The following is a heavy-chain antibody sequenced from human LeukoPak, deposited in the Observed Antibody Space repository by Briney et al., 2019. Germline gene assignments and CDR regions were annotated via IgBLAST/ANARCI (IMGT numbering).Heavy chain of an antibody. CDR3: ARGGDYGSGSFRWRHFDY. J-gene: IGHJ4*02. CDR1: GFTFSNSW. V-gene: IGHV3-74*01. Sequence: PGGSLRLSCAASGFTFSNSWMHWVRQPPGKGLVWVSRSNPDGSTTTYADSVQGRFTISRDNAKNTLYLQMNSLRAEDTAVYYCARGGDYGSGSFRWRHFDYWGQGTLVTVSS. CDR2: SNPDGSTT. D-gene: IGHD3-10*01.